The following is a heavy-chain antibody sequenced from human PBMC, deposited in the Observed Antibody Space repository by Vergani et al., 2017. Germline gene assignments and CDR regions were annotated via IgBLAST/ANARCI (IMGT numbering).Heavy chain of an antibody. V-gene: IGHV3-23*01. Sequence: EVQLLESGGGLVQPGGSLSLSCAASGFTFSSYAMSWVRQAPGKGLEWVSAISGSGGSTYYADSVKGRFTISRDNAKNSLYLQMNSLRAEDTAVYYCARDSSITIFGAAPGHWGQGTLVTVSS. CDR2: ISGSGGST. J-gene: IGHJ4*02. CDR3: ARDSSITIFGAAPGH. D-gene: IGHD3-3*01. CDR1: GFTFSSYA.